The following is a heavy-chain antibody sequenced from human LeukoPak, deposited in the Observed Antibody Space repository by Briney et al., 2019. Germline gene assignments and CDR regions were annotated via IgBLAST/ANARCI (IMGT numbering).Heavy chain of an antibody. CDR2: INPNSGGT. Sequence: ASVKVSCKASGYTFTGHYMHWVRQAPGQGLEWMGWINPNSGGTNYAQKFQGRVTMTRDTSISTAYMELSRLRSDDTAVYYCARLPGSSWQTRGDYYGMDVWGQGTTVTVSS. V-gene: IGHV1-2*02. CDR1: GYTFTGHY. CDR3: ARLPGSSWQTRGDYYGMDV. D-gene: IGHD6-13*01. J-gene: IGHJ6*02.